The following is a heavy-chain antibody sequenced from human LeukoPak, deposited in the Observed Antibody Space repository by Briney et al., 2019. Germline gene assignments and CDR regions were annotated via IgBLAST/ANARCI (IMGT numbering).Heavy chain of an antibody. J-gene: IGHJ4*02. CDR2: ISGSGGST. Sequence: GGSLRLSCAASGFTFSSYAMSWVRQAPGKGLEWVSAISGSGGSTYYADSVKGRFTISRNNSKNTLYLQMNSLRAEDTAVYYCAKDLQQYYDFWSGYYQGFDYWGQGTLVTVSS. CDR1: GFTFSSYA. CDR3: AKDLQQYYDFWSGYYQGFDY. D-gene: IGHD3-3*01. V-gene: IGHV3-23*01.